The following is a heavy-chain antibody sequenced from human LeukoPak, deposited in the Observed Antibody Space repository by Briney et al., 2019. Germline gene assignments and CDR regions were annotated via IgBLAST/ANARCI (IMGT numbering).Heavy chain of an antibody. CDR1: GYSISSGYY. D-gene: IGHD5-18*01. CDR2: IYYSGST. J-gene: IGHJ4*02. V-gene: IGHV4-38-2*01. Sequence: PSETLSLTCAVSGYSISSGYYWGWIRQPPGKGLVWIGSIYYSGSTYYNPSLKSRVTISVDTSKNQFSLKLSSVTAADTAVYYCARRYSYGVFDYWGQGTLVTVSS. CDR3: ARRYSYGVFDY.